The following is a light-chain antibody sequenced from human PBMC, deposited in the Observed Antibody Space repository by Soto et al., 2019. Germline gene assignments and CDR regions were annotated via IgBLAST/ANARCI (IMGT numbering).Light chain of an antibody. CDR3: CSYAGTYTLWV. Sequence: VLTQPCSVSGSPGQSVTISCTGTSSDVGGYNYVSWYQQYPGKAPKLIIYDVSKRPSGVPDRFSGSKSGNTASLTISGLQAEDEADYYCCSYAGTYTLWVFGGGTKVTVL. CDR2: DVS. CDR1: SSDVGGYNY. J-gene: IGLJ3*02. V-gene: IGLV2-11*01.